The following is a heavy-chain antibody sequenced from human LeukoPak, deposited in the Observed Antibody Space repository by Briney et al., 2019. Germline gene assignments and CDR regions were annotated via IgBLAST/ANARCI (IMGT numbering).Heavy chain of an antibody. CDR3: ATNDYGDYEGYYFDY. J-gene: IGHJ4*02. CDR2: ISSRSSTI. V-gene: IGHV3-48*01. D-gene: IGHD4-17*01. Sequence: GGSLRLSYAASGFTFSSYSMNWVRQAPGKGLEWVSYISSRSSTIYYADSVKGRFTISRDNAKNSLYLQMNSLRAEDTAVYYCATNDYGDYEGYYFDYWGQGTLVTVSS. CDR1: GFTFSSYS.